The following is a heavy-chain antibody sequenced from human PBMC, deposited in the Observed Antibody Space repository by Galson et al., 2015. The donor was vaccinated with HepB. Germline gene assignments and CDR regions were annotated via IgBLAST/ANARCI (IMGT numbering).Heavy chain of an antibody. CDR2: IYSGGST. D-gene: IGHD2-21*01. CDR1: GFTVSSNY. V-gene: IGHV3-53*01. J-gene: IGHJ4*02. CDR3: ARSVVVPEEYDY. Sequence: SLRLSCAASGFTVSSNYMSWVRQAPGKGLEWVSVIYSGGSTYYADSVKGRFTISRDNSKNTLYLQMNSLRAEDTAVYYCARSVVVPEEYDYWGQGTLVTVSS.